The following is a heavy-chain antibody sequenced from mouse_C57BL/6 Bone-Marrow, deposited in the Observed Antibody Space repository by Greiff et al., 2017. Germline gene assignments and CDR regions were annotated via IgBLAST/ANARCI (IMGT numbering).Heavy chain of an antibody. Sequence: QVQLQQPGAELVKPGASVKLSCKASGYTFTSYWMHWVKQRPGQGLEWIGMIHPNSGSNNYNEKFKSKATLTVDTSSSTAYMQISSLTSEDSAVYYCARYYGNSYWYVDFCGTGTTVTVSS. CDR1: GYTFTSYW. CDR3: ARYYGNSYWYVDF. CDR2: IHPNSGSN. D-gene: IGHD2-1*01. V-gene: IGHV1-64*01. J-gene: IGHJ1*03.